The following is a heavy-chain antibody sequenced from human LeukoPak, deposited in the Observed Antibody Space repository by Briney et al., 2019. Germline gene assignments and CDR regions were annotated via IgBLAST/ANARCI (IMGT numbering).Heavy chain of an antibody. J-gene: IGHJ4*02. Sequence: ASVKVSCKASGYTFTSYPISWVRQAPGQWLEWMGWINLNSGGTNYAQKFQGRVTMTRDTSISTAYMELSRLRSDDTAVYYCARASYYYDSSGYPGYYFDYWGQGTLVTVSS. CDR2: INLNSGGT. CDR1: GYTFTSYP. CDR3: ARASYYYDSSGYPGYYFDY. V-gene: IGHV1-2*02. D-gene: IGHD3-22*01.